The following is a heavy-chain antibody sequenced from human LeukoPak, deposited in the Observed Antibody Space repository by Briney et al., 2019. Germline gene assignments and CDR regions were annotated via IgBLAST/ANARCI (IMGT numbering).Heavy chain of an antibody. D-gene: IGHD5-18*01. J-gene: IGHJ6*02. V-gene: IGHV4-59*01. CDR3: ARGLVDTAMVTYGMDV. Sequence: RPSETLSLTCTVSGGSISSYYWSWIRQPPGKGLEWIGYIYYSGSTNYNPSLKSRVTISVDTSKSQFSLKLSSVTAADTAVYYCARGLVDTAMVTYGMDVWGQGTTVTVSS. CDR2: IYYSGST. CDR1: GGSISSYY.